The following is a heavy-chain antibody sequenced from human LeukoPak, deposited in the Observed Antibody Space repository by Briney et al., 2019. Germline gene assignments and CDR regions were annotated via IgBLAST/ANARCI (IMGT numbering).Heavy chain of an antibody. CDR3: AKEKYRGYSYGSGDY. D-gene: IGHD5-18*01. V-gene: IGHV3-30*18. CDR1: GFTFSSYG. J-gene: IGHJ4*02. Sequence: PGGSLRLSCAAPGFTFSSYGMHWVRQAPGKGLQWVAAISYDGSNKYYADSVKGRFTVSRDNSKNTLYLQMNSLRGEDTAVYYCAKEKYRGYSYGSGDYWGQGTLATVSS. CDR2: ISYDGSNK.